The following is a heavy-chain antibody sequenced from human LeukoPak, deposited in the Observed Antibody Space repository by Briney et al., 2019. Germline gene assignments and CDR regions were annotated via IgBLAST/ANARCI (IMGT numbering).Heavy chain of an antibody. V-gene: IGHV3-73*01. CDR2: IRSKANSYAT. D-gene: IGHD5-24*01. Sequence: GGSLRLSCAASGFTFSGSAMHWVRQASGKGLEWVGRIRSKANSYATAYAASVKGRFTISRDNSKNMLYLQMNSLRAEDTAVYYCAKSNGVDRNGYNSDYFDYWGQGTLVTVSS. CDR3: AKSNGVDRNGYNSDYFDY. CDR1: GFTFSGSA. J-gene: IGHJ4*02.